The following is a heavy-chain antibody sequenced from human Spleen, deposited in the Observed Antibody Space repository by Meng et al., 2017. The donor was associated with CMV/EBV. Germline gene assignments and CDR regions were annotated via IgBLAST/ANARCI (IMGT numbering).Heavy chain of an antibody. D-gene: IGHD5-18*01. CDR2: INWNSGIT. CDR1: GFTFDDYA. V-gene: IGHV3-9*01. Sequence: GGSLRLSCAASGFTFDDYAMHWVRQAPGKGLEWVSGINWNSGITVYADSVKGRFTISRDNTKNSLYLQMDGLRAEDTAFYYCAKSPRRGYMYGHFDYWGQGTLVTVSS. CDR3: AKSPRRGYMYGHFDY. J-gene: IGHJ4*02.